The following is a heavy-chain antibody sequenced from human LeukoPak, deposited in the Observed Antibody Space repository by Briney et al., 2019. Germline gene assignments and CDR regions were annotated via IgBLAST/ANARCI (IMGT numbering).Heavy chain of an antibody. V-gene: IGHV3-74*01. CDR3: ARATPGWWELQR. Sequence: AGGSLRLSCAASGFTFSSDWMHWVRQAPGKGLVWVSRINSAGSSTSYADSVKGRFTISRDNAKNTLYLQMNSLRAEDTAVYYCARATPGWWELQRWGQGTLVTVSS. CDR2: INSAGSST. J-gene: IGHJ4*02. D-gene: IGHD1-26*01. CDR1: GFTFSSDW.